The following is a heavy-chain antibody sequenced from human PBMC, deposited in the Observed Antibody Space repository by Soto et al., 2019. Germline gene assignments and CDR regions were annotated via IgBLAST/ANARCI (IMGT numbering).Heavy chain of an antibody. CDR3: ARRGSGSYYDY. CDR2: ISGSGGST. Sequence: EVQLLESGGGLVQPGGSLRLSCAASGFTFSSYAMRWVRQAPVKGLEWVSAISGSGGSTYYADSVKGRFTISRDNSKNTLYLKMNSRIAEDTAVYYCARRGSGSYYDYWGQGTLVTVSS. J-gene: IGHJ4*02. V-gene: IGHV3-23*01. CDR1: GFTFSSYA. D-gene: IGHD1-26*01.